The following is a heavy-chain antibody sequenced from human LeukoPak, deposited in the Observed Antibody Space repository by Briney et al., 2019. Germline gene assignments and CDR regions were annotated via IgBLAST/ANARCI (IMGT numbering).Heavy chain of an antibody. V-gene: IGHV3-23*01. CDR1: GFTFSSYA. CDR2: ISGSGGST. Sequence: PGGSLRLSCTASGFTFSSYAMSWVRQAPGKGLEWVSAISGSGGSTYYADSVKGRFTISRDNSKNTLYLQMNSLRAEDTAVYYCAKVPPRYCSGGSCYWFDPWGQGTLVTVSS. J-gene: IGHJ5*02. CDR3: AKVPPRYCSGGSCYWFDP. D-gene: IGHD2-15*01.